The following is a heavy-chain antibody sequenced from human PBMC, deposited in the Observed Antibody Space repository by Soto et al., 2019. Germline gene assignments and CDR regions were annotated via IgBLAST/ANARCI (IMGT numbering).Heavy chain of an antibody. D-gene: IGHD3-3*01. Sequence: PGGSLRLSCAASGFTFSSYAMSWVRQAPGKGLEWVSAISGSGGSTYYADSVKGRFTISRDNSKNTLYLQMNSLRAEDTAVYYCAKVLNKRFPYRYYFDYWGQGTLVTVSS. CDR3: AKVLNKRFPYRYYFDY. J-gene: IGHJ4*02. CDR2: ISGSGGST. CDR1: GFTFSSYA. V-gene: IGHV3-23*01.